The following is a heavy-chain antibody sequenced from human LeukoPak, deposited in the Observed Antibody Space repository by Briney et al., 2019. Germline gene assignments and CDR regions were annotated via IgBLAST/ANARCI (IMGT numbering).Heavy chain of an antibody. V-gene: IGHV4-59*11. CDR1: GGSISSHY. CDR2: IYYSGST. Sequence: PSETLSLTCTVSGGSISSHYWSWIRQPPGKGLEWIGYIYYSGSTNYNPSLKSRVTISVDTSKNQFSLKLSSVTAADTAVYYCARDLGAVVGAFDIWGQGTMVTVSS. CDR3: ARDLGAVVGAFDI. J-gene: IGHJ3*02. D-gene: IGHD1-26*01.